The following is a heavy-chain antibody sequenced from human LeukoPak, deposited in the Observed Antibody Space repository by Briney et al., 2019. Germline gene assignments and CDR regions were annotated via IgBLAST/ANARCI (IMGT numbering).Heavy chain of an antibody. Sequence: PGGSLRLSCAASGFTSSNAWMSWVRQVSGKGLEWVGRIKSNTEGGITDYAAPVKGRFTISRDDSKNTLHLQMNSLKTEDTAVYYCTTPIMGATRAGFGFWGQGTLVTVSS. V-gene: IGHV3-15*01. CDR1: GFTSSNAW. CDR2: IKSNTEGGIT. D-gene: IGHD1-26*01. J-gene: IGHJ4*02. CDR3: TTPIMGATRAGFGF.